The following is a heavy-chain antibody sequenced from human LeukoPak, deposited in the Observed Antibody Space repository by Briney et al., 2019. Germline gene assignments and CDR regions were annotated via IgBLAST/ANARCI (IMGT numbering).Heavy chain of an antibody. D-gene: IGHD3-10*01. V-gene: IGHV3-23*01. J-gene: IGHJ4*02. CDR1: GFTFSSNG. CDR3: AKAGELLWFGELYYFDY. CDR2: ISGSGGST. Sequence: PGGSLRLSCAASGFTFSSNGMNWVRQAPGKGLEWVSAISGSGGSTYYADSVKGRFTISRDNSKNTLYLQMNSLRAEDTAVYYCAKAGELLWFGELYYFDYWGQGTLVTVSS.